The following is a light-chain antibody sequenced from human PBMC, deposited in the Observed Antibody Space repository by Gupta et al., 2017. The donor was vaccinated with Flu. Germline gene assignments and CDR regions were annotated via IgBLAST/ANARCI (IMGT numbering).Light chain of an antibody. V-gene: IGKV1-39*01. J-gene: IGKJ4*01. CDR1: QTICSY. CDR3: QQSDDSPLT. Sequence: DLQMTQSPSSLSASVGDRVTITCRASQTICSYLNWYQHKEGKAPKLLIYSASSLQGGVPSRFSGSGSGTEFTLTISSLQPDDFATYYCQQSDDSPLTFGGGTKLELK. CDR2: SAS.